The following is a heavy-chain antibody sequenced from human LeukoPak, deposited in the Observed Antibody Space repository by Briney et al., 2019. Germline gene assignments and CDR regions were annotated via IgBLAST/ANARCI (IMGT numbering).Heavy chain of an antibody. CDR1: GGSFSGYY. CDR3: ARGGRDGYLFFDY. CDR2: INHSGST. V-gene: IGHV4-34*01. J-gene: IGHJ4*02. Sequence: SETLSLTCAVYGGSFSGYYWSWIRQPPGKGLEWIGEINHSGSTNYNPSLKSRVTISVDTSKNQFSLKLSSVTAADTAVYYCARGGRDGYLFFDYWGQGTLVTVSS. D-gene: IGHD5-24*01.